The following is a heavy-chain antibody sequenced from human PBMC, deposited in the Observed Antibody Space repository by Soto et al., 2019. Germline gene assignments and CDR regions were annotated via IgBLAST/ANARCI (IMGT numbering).Heavy chain of an antibody. V-gene: IGHV3-23*01. CDR3: AKDVVARYAILTAYPYFDY. CDR1: GFTFSNYA. D-gene: IGHD3-9*01. Sequence: EVQLLESGGTLVQPGGSLRLSCSASGFTFSNYAMSWVRQAPGKGLEWVSGIGGGGGVAYYADSVTGRFTMSRDNSKNTLYLQMDSLRGEDTAVYFCAKDVVARYAILTAYPYFDYWGQRTLVTVSS. CDR2: IGGGGGVA. J-gene: IGHJ4*02.